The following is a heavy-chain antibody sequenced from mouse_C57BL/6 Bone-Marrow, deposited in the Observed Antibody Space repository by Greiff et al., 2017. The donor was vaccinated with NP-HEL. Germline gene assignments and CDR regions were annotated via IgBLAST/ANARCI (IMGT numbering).Heavy chain of an antibody. Sequence: DVMLVESGEGLVKPGGSLKLSCAASGFTFSSYAMSWVRQTPEQRLVWVAYISSGGDYTYYADTVKGRFTISRDNARNTLYLQMSSLKSEDTAMYYCTRDPLITTVVAPYAMDYWGQGASVTVSS. V-gene: IGHV5-9-1*02. J-gene: IGHJ4*01. CDR3: TRDPLITTVVAPYAMDY. CDR2: ISSGGDYT. D-gene: IGHD1-1*01. CDR1: GFTFSSYA.